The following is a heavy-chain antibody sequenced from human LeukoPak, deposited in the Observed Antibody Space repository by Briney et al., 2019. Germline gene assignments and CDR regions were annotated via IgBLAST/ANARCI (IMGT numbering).Heavy chain of an antibody. J-gene: IGHJ5*02. D-gene: IGHD6-19*01. CDR2: IRGGGAP. Sequence: GGSLRLSCAASGFTFSSHTMNWVRQAPGKGLQWVSSIRGGGAPVYADSVKGRFTISRDDFKSTVFLQMDSLRPEDTAVYYCARCTIGDGSGWCTWFAPWGQGTLVTVSS. V-gene: IGHV3-23*01. CDR3: ARCTIGDGSGWCTWFAP. CDR1: GFTFSSHT.